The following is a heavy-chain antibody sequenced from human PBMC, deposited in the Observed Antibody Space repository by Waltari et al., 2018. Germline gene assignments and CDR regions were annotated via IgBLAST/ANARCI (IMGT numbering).Heavy chain of an antibody. CDR3: ARLDYGDYQGYYYYMDV. J-gene: IGHJ6*03. CDR2: IYPGDSDT. V-gene: IGHV5-51*01. Sequence: EVQLVQSGAEVKKPGESLKISCEGSGYSFTSYWIGWVRQMPGKGLEWMGIIYPGDSDTRYSPSFQGQVTISADKSISTAYLQWSSLKASDTAMYYCARLDYGDYQGYYYYMDVWGKGTTVTVSS. D-gene: IGHD4-17*01. CDR1: GYSFTSYW.